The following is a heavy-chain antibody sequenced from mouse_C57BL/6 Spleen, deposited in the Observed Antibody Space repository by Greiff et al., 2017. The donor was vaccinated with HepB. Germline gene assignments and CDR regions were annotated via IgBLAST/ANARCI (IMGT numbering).Heavy chain of an antibody. D-gene: IGHD1-1*01. Sequence: EVKLVESGPELVKPGDSVKISCKASGYSFTGYFMNWVMQSHGKSLEWIGRINPYNGDTFYNQKFKGKATLTVDKSSSTAHMELRSLTSEDSAVYYCARSDYGSSLAYWGQGTLVTVSA. CDR1: GYSFTGYF. V-gene: IGHV1-20*01. J-gene: IGHJ3*01. CDR3: ARSDYGSSLAY. CDR2: INPYNGDT.